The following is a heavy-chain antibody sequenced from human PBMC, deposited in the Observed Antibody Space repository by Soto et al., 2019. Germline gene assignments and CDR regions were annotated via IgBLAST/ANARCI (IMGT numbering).Heavy chain of an antibody. D-gene: IGHD3-3*01. V-gene: IGHV3-23*01. CDR3: AKGGTFFGPDY. CDR1: GFTFSNFA. J-gene: IGHJ4*02. Sequence: PGGSLRLSCAASGFTFSNFAMIWVRQAPGKGLEWVSAISGGGGTTYSADSVKGRFTISRDNSKNTVYLQMNSLRVEDTAVYYCAKGGTFFGPDYWGQGTLVTVSS. CDR2: ISGGGGTT.